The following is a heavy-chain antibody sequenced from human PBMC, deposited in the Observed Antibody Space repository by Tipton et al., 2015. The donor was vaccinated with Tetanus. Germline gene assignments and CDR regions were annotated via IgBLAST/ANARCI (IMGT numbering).Heavy chain of an antibody. V-gene: IGHV1-18*01. J-gene: IGHJ6*02. CDR2: ISVYNGQT. Sequence: QLVQSGPEVKKPGASVKVSCKASGYTFPSYGLSWVRQAPGQGLEWMGWISVYNGQTKYAPEFQGRVTLTTDTRTSTAYMEMRNLKSDDTAVYYCARDKEGYYYGLDVWGQGTTISVSS. CDR1: GYTFPSYG. CDR3: ARDKEGYYYGLDV.